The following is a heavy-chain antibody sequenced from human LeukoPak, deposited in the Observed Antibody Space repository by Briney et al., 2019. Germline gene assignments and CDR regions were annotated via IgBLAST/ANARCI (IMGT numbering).Heavy chain of an antibody. CDR2: ISSSSSYI. CDR1: GSTFSSYS. Sequence: GGSLRLSCAASGSTFSSYSMNWVRQAPGKGLEWVSSISSSSSYIYYADSVKGRFTISRDNAKNSLYLQMNSLRAEDTAVYYCARTLGGYSYGYVGYYFDYWGQGTLVTVSS. CDR3: ARTLGGYSYGYVGYYFDY. V-gene: IGHV3-21*01. D-gene: IGHD5-18*01. J-gene: IGHJ4*02.